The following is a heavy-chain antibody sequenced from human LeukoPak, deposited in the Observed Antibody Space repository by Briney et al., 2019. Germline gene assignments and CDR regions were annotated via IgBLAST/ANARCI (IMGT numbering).Heavy chain of an antibody. Sequence: SGRSLRLSCAASGFIFSNYAMHWVRQAPGKGLEWVALISSDGSKIYYADSVKGRFTISRDNSRNTLYLQMNSLRAEDSAVYYCARGLHRRCSGGICYQPFDYWGQGTLVTVSS. D-gene: IGHD2-15*01. CDR3: ARGLHRRCSGGICYQPFDY. CDR2: ISSDGSKI. CDR1: GFIFSNYA. V-gene: IGHV3-30*04. J-gene: IGHJ4*02.